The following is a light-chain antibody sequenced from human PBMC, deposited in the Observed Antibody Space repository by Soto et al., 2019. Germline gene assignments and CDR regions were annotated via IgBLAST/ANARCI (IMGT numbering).Light chain of an antibody. CDR3: QQYGSSPWT. Sequence: EFLLTRYPGSLSVFPGKRASLSCRASQNVNNRLAWYQQKPGQAPRLLIYGASSRATGIPDRFSGSGSGTDFTLTISRLEPEDFAVYYCQQYGSSPWTFGQGTMV. CDR1: QNVNNR. V-gene: IGKV3-20*01. J-gene: IGKJ1*01. CDR2: GAS.